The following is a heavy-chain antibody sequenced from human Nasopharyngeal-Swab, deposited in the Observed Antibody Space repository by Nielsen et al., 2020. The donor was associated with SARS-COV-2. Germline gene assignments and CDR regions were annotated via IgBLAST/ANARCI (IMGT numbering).Heavy chain of an antibody. J-gene: IGHJ4*02. V-gene: IGHV1-46*01. CDR2: IFSRSDTT. D-gene: IGHD1-1*01. Sequence: ASVKVSCKASRYTFTSYPIHWVRQAPGQGLEWMGLIFSRSDTTGLAHIFKGRVTMTWDTSTNTVYMELSSLTSDDTAVYFCAREAPSTFFFDSWGQGTLLTVSS. CDR3: AREAPSTFFFDS. CDR1: RYTFTSYP.